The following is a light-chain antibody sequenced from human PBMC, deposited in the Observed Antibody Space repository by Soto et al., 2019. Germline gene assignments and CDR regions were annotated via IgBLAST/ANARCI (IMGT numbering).Light chain of an antibody. V-gene: IGLV6-57*02. Sequence: NFMLTQPHSVSESPGKTVAISCTGSSGSLASNYVQWYQQRPGSAPTTVIYEDNQRPSGVPDRFSGSIDISSNSASLTISGLKTEDEADYSCQSYDSTNWVFGGGTKLTVL. CDR2: EDN. CDR1: SGSLASNY. CDR3: QSYDSTNWV. J-gene: IGLJ3*02.